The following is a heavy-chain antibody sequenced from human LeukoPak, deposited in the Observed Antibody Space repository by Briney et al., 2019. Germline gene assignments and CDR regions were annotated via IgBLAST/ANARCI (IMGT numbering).Heavy chain of an antibody. V-gene: IGHV1-8*01. CDR1: GYTFTTYD. D-gene: IGHD6-19*01. CDR3: ARGRGSGHKENWFDP. J-gene: IGHJ5*02. Sequence: ASVKVSCKASGYTFTTYDMNWVRQATGQGLEWMGCINPDSGNTGYKQKFQGRFTMTRNTSISTVYMELSSLRSEDTAVYYCARGRGSGHKENWFDPWGQGTLVTVSS. CDR2: INPDSGNT.